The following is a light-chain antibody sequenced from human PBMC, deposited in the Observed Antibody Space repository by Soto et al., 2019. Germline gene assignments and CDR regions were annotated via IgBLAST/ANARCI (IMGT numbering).Light chain of an antibody. CDR1: QGIRND. J-gene: IGKJ1*01. V-gene: IGKV1-17*01. CDR3: QQYNNYWT. Sequence: DIQMTQSPSSLSASVGDRVTITCRASQGIRNDLGWYQQKPGKPPRLLIYAASSLQSGVPSRFSGSGSGTDFTLTISSLQPDDFATYYCQQYNNYWTFGQGTKVDI. CDR2: AAS.